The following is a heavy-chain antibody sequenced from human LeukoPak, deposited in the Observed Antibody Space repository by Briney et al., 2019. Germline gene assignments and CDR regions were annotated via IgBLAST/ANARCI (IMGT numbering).Heavy chain of an antibody. CDR2: IYYSGST. V-gene: IGHV4-59*01. D-gene: IGHD6-19*01. J-gene: IGHJ4*02. CDR3: ARLGEQWLASFDY. CDR1: GGSISSYY. Sequence: SETLSLTCTVSGGSISSYYRSWIRQPPGKGLEWIGYIYYSGSTNYNPSLKSRVTISVDTSKNQFSLKLRSVTAADTAVYYCARLGEQWLASFDYWGQGTLVTVSS.